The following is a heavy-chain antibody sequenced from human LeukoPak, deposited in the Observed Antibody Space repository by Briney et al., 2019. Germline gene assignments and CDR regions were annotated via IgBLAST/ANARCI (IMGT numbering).Heavy chain of an antibody. CDR2: IKSKTDGGTT. CDR1: GFTFSNAW. V-gene: IGHV3-15*01. Sequence: GGSLRLSCAASGFTFSNAWMSWVRQAPGKGLEWVGRIKSKTDGGTTDYAAPVKGRFTISRDDSKNTLYLQMNSLKTEDTAVYYCTTDKGYYDSSGTDAFDIWGQGTMVTVSS. D-gene: IGHD3-22*01. CDR3: TTDKGYYDSSGTDAFDI. J-gene: IGHJ3*02.